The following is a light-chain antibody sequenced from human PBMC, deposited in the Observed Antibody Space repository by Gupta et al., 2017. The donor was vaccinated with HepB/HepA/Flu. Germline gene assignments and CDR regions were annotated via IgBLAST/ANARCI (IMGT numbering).Light chain of an antibody. Sequence: DIQMTQSPSSLSASIGDRVTLTCLANQDISTYLHWYQQKPGKAPNLLIHGASNLQTGVPSRFNGAGSATNFSFTISSLQPEDIATYYCQQYDNRPFTFGGGTRVEIK. CDR3: QQYDNRPFT. V-gene: IGKV1-33*01. CDR1: QDISTY. J-gene: IGKJ4*01. CDR2: GAS.